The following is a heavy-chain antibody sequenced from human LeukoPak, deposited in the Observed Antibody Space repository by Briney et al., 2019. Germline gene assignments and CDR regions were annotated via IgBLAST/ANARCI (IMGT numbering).Heavy chain of an antibody. CDR2: IHPGDSDA. J-gene: IGHJ4*02. CDR3: GRTDGRIDY. V-gene: IGHV5-51*01. CDR1: GYSFNTYW. Sequence: GESLKISCKGSGYSFNTYWITWVRQMPGKGLEWMGIIHPGDSDARYSSSFQGQVTISVDKLLNTASLQWSSLKASDTAMYYCGRTDGRIDYWGQGTLVTVSS. D-gene: IGHD5-24*01.